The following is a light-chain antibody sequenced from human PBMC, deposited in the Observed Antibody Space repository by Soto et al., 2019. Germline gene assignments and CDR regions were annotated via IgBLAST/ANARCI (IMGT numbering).Light chain of an antibody. Sequence: EIVLTQSPVTLSVSAWERATLSCRASQSVRSNLAWYQQKPGQAPRLLLYEASTRATGIPARFSGSGSGTDFTLTISSLEPEDFAVYYCQQRSNWPPITFGQGTRLEIK. V-gene: IGKV3-11*01. J-gene: IGKJ5*01. CDR2: EAS. CDR3: QQRSNWPPIT. CDR1: QSVRSN.